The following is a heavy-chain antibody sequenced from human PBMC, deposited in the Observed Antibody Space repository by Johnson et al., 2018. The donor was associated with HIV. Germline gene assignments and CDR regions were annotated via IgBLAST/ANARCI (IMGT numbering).Heavy chain of an antibody. J-gene: IGHJ3*02. CDR2: INWSGGGT. V-gene: IGHV3-20*01. Sequence: MLLVESGGGVVRPGGSLRISCVASGFKFYEYDVSWVRQVPGKGLEWVSGINWSGGGTTYADSVKGRFTVSIDNAKNSLYLQMTSLRAEDTALYHCARAPYYYETSASPYAFDIWGQGTMATVSS. CDR3: ARAPYYYETSASPYAFDI. D-gene: IGHD3-22*01. CDR1: GFKFYEYD.